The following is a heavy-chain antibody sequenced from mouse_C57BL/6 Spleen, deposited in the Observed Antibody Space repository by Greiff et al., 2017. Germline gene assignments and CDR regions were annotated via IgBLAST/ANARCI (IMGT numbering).Heavy chain of an antibody. V-gene: IGHV1-53*01. Sequence: QVQLQQPGTELVKPGASVKLSCKASGYTFTSYWMHWVKQRPGQGLEWIGNINPSNGGTNYNEKFKSKATLTVDKSSSTAYMQLSSLTSEDSAVYDCARGGLRRYYFDYWGQGTTLTVSS. CDR2: INPSNGGT. D-gene: IGHD3-2*02. J-gene: IGHJ2*01. CDR1: GYTFTSYW. CDR3: ARGGLRRYYFDY.